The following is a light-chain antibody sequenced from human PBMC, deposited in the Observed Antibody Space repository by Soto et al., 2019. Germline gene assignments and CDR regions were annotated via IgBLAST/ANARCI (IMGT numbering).Light chain of an antibody. V-gene: IGLV1-40*01. J-gene: IGLJ1*01. CDR3: QSYDSSLSGYV. Sequence: QSVLTQPPSVSGAPGQRVTISCTGSNSNTGAGYDVHWYQQLPGTAPKLLIYGNSNRPSGVPDRFSGSKSGTSASLAITGLQAEDEADYYCQSYDSSLSGYVFGTGTKLTVL. CDR2: GNS. CDR1: NSNTGAGYD.